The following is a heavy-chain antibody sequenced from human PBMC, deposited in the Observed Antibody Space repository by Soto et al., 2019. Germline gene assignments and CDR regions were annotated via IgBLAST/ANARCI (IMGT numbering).Heavy chain of an antibody. V-gene: IGHV4-59*01. Sequence: SETLSLTCTVSGGSISSYYWSWIRQPPGKGLEWIGYIYYSGSTNYNPSLKSRVTISVDTSKNQFSLKLSSVTAADTAVYYCARVRRQQLEYYYYGMDVWGQGTTVTVSS. CDR1: GGSISSYY. J-gene: IGHJ6*02. CDR2: IYYSGST. D-gene: IGHD6-6*01. CDR3: ARVRRQQLEYYYYGMDV.